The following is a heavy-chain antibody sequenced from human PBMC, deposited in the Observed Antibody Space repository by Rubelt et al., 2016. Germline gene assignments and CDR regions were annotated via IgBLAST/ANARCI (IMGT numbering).Heavy chain of an antibody. CDR3: ARDSGIYDSSGYYID. D-gene: IGHD3-22*01. CDR2: IIPILGIA. CDR1: TFSSYA. V-gene: IGHV1-69*04. Sequence: TFSSYAISWVRQAPGQGLEWMGRIIPILGIANYAQKFQGRVTITADKSTSTAYMELSSLRSEDTAVYYCARDSGIYDSSGYYIDWGQGTLVTVSS. J-gene: IGHJ4*02.